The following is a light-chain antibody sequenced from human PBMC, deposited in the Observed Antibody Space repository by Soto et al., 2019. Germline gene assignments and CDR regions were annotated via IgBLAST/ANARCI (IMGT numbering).Light chain of an antibody. J-gene: IGKJ1*01. CDR3: QHFVNSLTWT. Sequence: DIVMAPSPATLSGSPRARPTLSCMAIQTISSRSLAWYQQKPGQAPRLLIFDASSRATGVPDRFSGGGSGTDFTLTISRLEPEDFAVYYCQHFVNSLTWTFGQGTKVDIK. CDR2: DAS. CDR1: QTISSRS. V-gene: IGKV3-20*01.